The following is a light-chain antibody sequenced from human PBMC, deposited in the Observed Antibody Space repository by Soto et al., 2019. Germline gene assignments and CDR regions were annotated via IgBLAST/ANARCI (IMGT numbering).Light chain of an antibody. V-gene: IGLV2-14*01. J-gene: IGLJ3*02. CDR1: SSDVGGYNY. Sequence: QSALTQPAAVSGSPGQSITISCTGTSSDVGGYNYVSWYQQHPGKAPKLMIYEVSNRPSGVSNRFSGSKSGNTASLPISGIHAGDGANLSRSSFTSVNTWVFGGGSKRTV. CDR2: EVS. CDR3: SSFTSVNTWV.